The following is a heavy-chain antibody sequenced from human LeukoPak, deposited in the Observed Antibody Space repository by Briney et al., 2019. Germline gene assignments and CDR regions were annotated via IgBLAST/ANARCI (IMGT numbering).Heavy chain of an antibody. Sequence: GGSLRLSCAASGFTFSTYAMSWVRQAPGKGLEWVSTISGSGANTYYADSVRGRFTISRDNSENTLYLHMNSLRAEDTAVYYCAKRGSYFGGFDYWGQGTPLTVPS. D-gene: IGHD3-10*01. J-gene: IGHJ4*02. CDR2: ISGSGANT. CDR1: GFTFSTYA. V-gene: IGHV3-23*01. CDR3: AKRGSYFGGFDY.